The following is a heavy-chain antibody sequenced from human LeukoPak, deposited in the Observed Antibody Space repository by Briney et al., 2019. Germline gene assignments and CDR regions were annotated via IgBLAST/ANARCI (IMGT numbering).Heavy chain of an antibody. J-gene: IGHJ4*02. CDR1: GGSISSSSYY. D-gene: IGHD5-24*01. V-gene: IGHV4-39*01. CDR3: AGLRDGYDLKAKKGFDY. Sequence: PSETLSLTSTVSGGSISSSSYYWGWIRHPPGKGLEWNGSIDYSGSTYYNPSLKTRVTISVDTSKNQFSLQLSSVTAADTAVYYCAGLRDGYDLKAKKGFDYWGQGTLVTVSS. CDR2: IDYSGST.